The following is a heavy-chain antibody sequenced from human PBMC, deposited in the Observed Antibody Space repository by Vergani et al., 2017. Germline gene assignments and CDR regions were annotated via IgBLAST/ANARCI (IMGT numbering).Heavy chain of an antibody. CDR3: AKVGLVVPAARGYFDY. CDR2: VSITGGRT. Sequence: EVQLLESGGGFVQPGGSLRLSCVASGFTFRSYAMSWVRQAPGKGLEWVSDVSITGGRTYYAAYVKGRFTVSRDNSKSTVYLQMNSLRAEDTAVYYCAKVGLVVPAARGYFDYWGQGTLVTVSS. CDR1: GFTFRSYA. J-gene: IGHJ4*02. V-gene: IGHV3-23*01. D-gene: IGHD2-2*01.